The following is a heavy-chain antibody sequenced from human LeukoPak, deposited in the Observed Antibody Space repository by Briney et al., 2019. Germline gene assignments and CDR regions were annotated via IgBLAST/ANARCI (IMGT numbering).Heavy chain of an antibody. CDR2: IYYSGST. J-gene: IGHJ3*02. Sequence: NPSETLSLTCAVYGGSFNGYYWSWIRQPPGKGLEWIGYIYYSGSTNYNPSLKSRVTISVDTSKNQFSLKLSSVTAADTAVYYCARRERGYAFDIWGQGTMVTVSS. CDR1: GGSFNGYY. V-gene: IGHV4-59*08. CDR3: ARRERGYAFDI.